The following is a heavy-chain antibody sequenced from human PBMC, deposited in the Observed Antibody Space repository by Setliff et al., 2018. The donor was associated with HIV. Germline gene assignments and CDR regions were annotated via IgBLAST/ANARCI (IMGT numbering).Heavy chain of an antibody. D-gene: IGHD2-2*01. V-gene: IGHV4-31*03. CDR2: IYYSGGT. J-gene: IGHJ3*02. CDR3: ARGDAMTSLGAFDI. Sequence: SETLSLTCTDSGGSITSGGFYWSWVRQYPQKGLEWIGYIYYSGGTYYNPSLKSRVTMSVDTSKNQFSLKLSSVTAADTAVYYCARGDAMTSLGAFDIWGQGTMVTVSS. CDR1: GGSITSGGFY.